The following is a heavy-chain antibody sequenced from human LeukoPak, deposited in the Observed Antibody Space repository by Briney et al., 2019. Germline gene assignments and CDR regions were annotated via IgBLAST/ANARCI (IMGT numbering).Heavy chain of an antibody. V-gene: IGHV4-59*01. Sequence: SETLSLTCTVSGGSISSYYWSWIRQPPGKGLEWIGYIYSSGSTNYNPSLKSRVTISVDASKNQFSLKLRSVTAADTAVYYCARDRQWLTSGESYYYDMDVWGQGTTVTVSS. CDR1: GGSISSYY. J-gene: IGHJ6*02. D-gene: IGHD6-19*01. CDR3: ARDRQWLTSGESYYYDMDV. CDR2: IYSSGST.